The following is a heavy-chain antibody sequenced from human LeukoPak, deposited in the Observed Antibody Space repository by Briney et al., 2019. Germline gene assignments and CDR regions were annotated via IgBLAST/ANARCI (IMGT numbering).Heavy chain of an antibody. CDR2: GSGSGGST. V-gene: IGHV3-23*01. CDR1: GFTFSSYA. CDR3: AKDQDVYSGRQS. D-gene: IGHD1-26*01. J-gene: IGHJ4*02. Sequence: GGSLRLSCAASGFTFSSYAMSSVRQAPGKGLEWGEAGSGSGGSTYYAASVKGRCTISRDNSKNTVFLQMNSLRVEDTAIYYCAKDQDVYSGRQSWGQGTLVTVSS.